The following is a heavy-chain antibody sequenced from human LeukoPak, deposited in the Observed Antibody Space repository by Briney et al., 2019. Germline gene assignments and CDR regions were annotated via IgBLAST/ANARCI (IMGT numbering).Heavy chain of an antibody. CDR1: GFTFSSYA. CDR2: ISYDGSNK. V-gene: IGHV3-30-3*01. D-gene: IGHD2-21*02. Sequence: GGSLRLSCAASGFTFSSYAMPWVRQAPGKGLEWVAVISYDGSNKYYADSVKGRFTISRDNSKNTLYLQMNSLRAEDTAVYYCASGSPGGNSDYYGMDVWGQGTTVTVSS. CDR3: ASGSPGGNSDYYGMDV. J-gene: IGHJ6*02.